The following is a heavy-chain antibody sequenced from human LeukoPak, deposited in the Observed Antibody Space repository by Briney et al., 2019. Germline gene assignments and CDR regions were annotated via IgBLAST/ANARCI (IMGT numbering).Heavy chain of an antibody. D-gene: IGHD6-13*01. J-gene: IGHJ1*01. V-gene: IGHV3-30-3*01. CDR2: ISYDGSNK. CDR1: GFTFSSYA. Sequence: PGGSLRLSCAASGFTFSSYAMHWVRQAPGKGLEWVAVISYDGSNKYYADSVKGRFTISRDNSKNTLYLQMNSLRAEDTAVYYCARKGYGSSWLPEYFQHWGQSTLVTVSS. CDR3: ARKGYGSSWLPEYFQH.